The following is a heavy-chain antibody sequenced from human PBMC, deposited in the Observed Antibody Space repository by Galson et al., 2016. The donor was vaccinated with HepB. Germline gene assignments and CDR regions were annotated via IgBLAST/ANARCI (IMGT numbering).Heavy chain of an antibody. CDR2: IDGGSHVM. CDR3: ARDGTGTGTFSGAFY. D-gene: IGHD1-14*01. Sequence: SLRLSCAGSGFSFSVYAMNWVRQAPGKGLEWVSYIDGGSHVMLYADSVKGRFTVSRDNAENSLYLQMNSRVAEDTGVYFCARDGTGTGTFSGAFYWGQGTLVTLSS. CDR1: GFSFSVYA. V-gene: IGHV3-48*04. J-gene: IGHJ4*02.